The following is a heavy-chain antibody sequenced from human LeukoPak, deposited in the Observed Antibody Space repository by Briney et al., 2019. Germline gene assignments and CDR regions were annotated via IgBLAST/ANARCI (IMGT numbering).Heavy chain of an antibody. CDR3: ARHISSGGTYAHFDY. CDR1: GSMYNYY. V-gene: IGHV4-59*08. CDR2: IHYNGIT. D-gene: IGHD1-26*01. J-gene: IGHJ4*02. Sequence: PSETLSLTCTVSGSMYNYYWSWIRQPPGKGLEWIGYIHYNGITNYNPSLKTRVTMSLDTSKNKVSLNLNSVTAADTAVYYCARHISSGGTYAHFDYWGQGTLVTVSS.